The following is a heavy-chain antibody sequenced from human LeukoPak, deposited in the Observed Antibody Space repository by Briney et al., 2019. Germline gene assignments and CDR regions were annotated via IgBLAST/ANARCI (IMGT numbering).Heavy chain of an antibody. V-gene: IGHV4-59*11. J-gene: IGHJ5*02. CDR2: IYYSGST. D-gene: IGHD2-2*01. CDR1: GGSISSHY. Sequence: SETLSLTCTVSGGSISSHYWSWIRQPPGKGLEWIGYIYYSGSTNYNPSLKSRVTISVDTSKNQFSLKLSSVTAADTAVYYCARDNTGYCSSTSCYESWFDPWGQGTLVTVSS. CDR3: ARDNTGYCSSTSCYESWFDP.